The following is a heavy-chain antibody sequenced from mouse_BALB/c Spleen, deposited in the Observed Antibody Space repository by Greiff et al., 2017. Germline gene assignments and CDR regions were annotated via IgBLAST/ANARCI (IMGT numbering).Heavy chain of an antibody. CDR3: ARSIYYGYLYAMDY. CDR1: GFTFSSFG. D-gene: IGHD2-2*01. CDR2: ISSGSSTI. J-gene: IGHJ4*01. Sequence: EVKLMESGGGLVQPGGSRKLSCAASGFTFSSFGMHWVRQAPEKGLEWVAYISSGSSTIYYADTVKGRFTISRDNPKNTLFLQMTSLRSEDTAMYYCARSIYYGYLYAMDYWGQGTSVTVSS. V-gene: IGHV5-17*02.